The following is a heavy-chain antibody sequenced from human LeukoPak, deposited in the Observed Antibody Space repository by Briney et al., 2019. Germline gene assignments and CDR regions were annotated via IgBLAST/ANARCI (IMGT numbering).Heavy chain of an antibody. J-gene: IGHJ5*02. CDR1: GGSFSGYY. CDR3: ARAPPRYCSGGSCYSGYNWFDP. CDR2: INHSGST. V-gene: IGHV4-34*01. Sequence: SETLSLTCAVYGGSFSGYYWSWFRQPPGKGLEWIGEINHSGSTNYNPSLESRVAISVDTSKNQFSLKLSSVTAADTAVYYCARAPPRYCSGGSCYSGYNWFDPWGQGTLVTVSS. D-gene: IGHD2-15*01.